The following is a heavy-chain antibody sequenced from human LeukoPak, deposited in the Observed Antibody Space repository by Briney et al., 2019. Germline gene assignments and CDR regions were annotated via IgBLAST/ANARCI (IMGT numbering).Heavy chain of an antibody. CDR3: ARGWVGTPTLPSAISDWFDP. J-gene: IGHJ5*02. CDR1: GGSISSYY. D-gene: IGHD2-2*01. CDR2: IYTSGST. V-gene: IGHV4-4*07. Sequence: SETLSLTCTVSGGSISSYYWSWIRQPAGKGLEWIGRIYTSGSTNYNPSLKSRVTISVDTSKNQFSLKLSSVTAADTAVYYCARGWVGTPTLPSAISDWFDPWGQGTLVTVSS.